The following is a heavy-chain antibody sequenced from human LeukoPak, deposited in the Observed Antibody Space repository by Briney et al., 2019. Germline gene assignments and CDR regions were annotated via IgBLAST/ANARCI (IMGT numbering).Heavy chain of an antibody. Sequence: SVKVSCKASGGTFSSYAIGWVRQAPGQGLEWMGGIIPIFGTANYAQKFQGRVTITADESTSTAYMELSSLRSEDTAVYYCARADIVVVPAAMGYYYGMDVSGQGTTVTVSS. D-gene: IGHD2-2*01. CDR2: IIPIFGTA. CDR3: ARADIVVVPAAMGYYYGMDV. CDR1: GGTFSSYA. J-gene: IGHJ6*02. V-gene: IGHV1-69*13.